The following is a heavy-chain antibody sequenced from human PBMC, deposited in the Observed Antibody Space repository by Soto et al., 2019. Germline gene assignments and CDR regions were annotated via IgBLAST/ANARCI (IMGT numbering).Heavy chain of an antibody. CDR1: GFTFDDYA. CDR3: AKADIAVAGSKYYYYYYYMDV. J-gene: IGHJ6*03. Sequence: DVQLVESGGGLVQPGRSLRLSCAASGFTFDDYAMHWVRQAPGKGLEWVSGISWNSGSIGYADSVKGRFTISRDNAKNSLYLQMNSLRAEDTALYYCAKADIAVAGSKYYYYYYYMDVWGKGTTVTVSS. D-gene: IGHD6-19*01. CDR2: ISWNSGSI. V-gene: IGHV3-9*01.